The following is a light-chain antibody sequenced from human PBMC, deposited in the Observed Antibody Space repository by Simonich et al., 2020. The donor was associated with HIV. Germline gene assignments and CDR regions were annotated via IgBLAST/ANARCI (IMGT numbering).Light chain of an antibody. CDR3: QQYYSTHH. J-gene: IGKJ5*01. V-gene: IGKV4-1*01. CDR2: WAS. Sequence: DIVMTQSPDSLAVSLGERATINCKSSQSVLYSSNNKNYLAWYQQKPRQPPKLLIYWASTRESGVPDRFSGSGSGTDFTLTISSLQAEDVAVYYCQQYYSTHHFGQGTRLEIK. CDR1: QSVLYSSNNKNY.